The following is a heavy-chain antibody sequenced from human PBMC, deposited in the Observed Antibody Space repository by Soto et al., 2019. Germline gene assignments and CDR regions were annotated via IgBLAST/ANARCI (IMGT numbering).Heavy chain of an antibody. V-gene: IGHV3-30-3*01. J-gene: IGHJ4*02. CDR3: ADGGIVGATGYY. Sequence: GGSLRLSCAASGFTFSSYAMHWVRQAPGKGLEWVAVISYDGSNKYYADSVKGRFTISRDNSKNTLYLQMNSLRAEDTAVYYCADGGIVGATGYYWGQGTLVTVSS. CDR2: ISYDGSNK. D-gene: IGHD1-26*01. CDR1: GFTFSSYA.